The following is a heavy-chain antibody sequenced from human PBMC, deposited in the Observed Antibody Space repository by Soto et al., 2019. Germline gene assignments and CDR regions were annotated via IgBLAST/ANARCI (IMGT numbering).Heavy chain of an antibody. CDR1: GFTFISDA. CDR2: LSGSGGST. J-gene: IGHJ4*02. Sequence: EVQLLESGGGLVQPGGSLRLSCAASGFTFISDAMSWVRQAPGKGLEWVSALSGSGGSTYYSDSGKGRFTISRDNSKNTLYLQMNSLRAEDTAVYYCAKGRGITMVRGVIIDYWGQGTLVTVSS. D-gene: IGHD3-10*01. CDR3: AKGRGITMVRGVIIDY. V-gene: IGHV3-23*01.